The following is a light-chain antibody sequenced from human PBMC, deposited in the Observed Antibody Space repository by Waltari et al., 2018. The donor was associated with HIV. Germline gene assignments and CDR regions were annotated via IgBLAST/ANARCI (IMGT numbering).Light chain of an antibody. CDR2: DVT. V-gene: IGLV2-11*01. J-gene: IGLJ1*01. CDR1: SSDVGGYNY. CDR3: SSYAGTYTL. Sequence: QSALTQPRSVSGSPGQSVTISCTGTSSDVGGYNYVSWYQQHPDKAPKLMIYDVTKWPSGLPDRFSGSKSGNTASLTISGLQAEDEADYYCSSYAGTYTLFGTGTKVTVL.